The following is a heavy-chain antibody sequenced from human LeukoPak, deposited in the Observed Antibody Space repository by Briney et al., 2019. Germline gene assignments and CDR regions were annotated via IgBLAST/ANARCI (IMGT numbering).Heavy chain of an antibody. CDR2: IKQDGSEK. V-gene: IGHV3-7*01. J-gene: IGHJ3*02. CDR1: GFTFSSYW. CDR3: ASGVYSYGYPDAFDI. D-gene: IGHD5-18*01. Sequence: PGGSLRLSCAASGFTFSSYWMSWVRQAPGKGLEWVANIKQDGSEKYYVDSVKGRFTISRDNAKNSLYLQMNSLRAEDTAVYYCASGVYSYGYPDAFDIWGQGTMVTVSS.